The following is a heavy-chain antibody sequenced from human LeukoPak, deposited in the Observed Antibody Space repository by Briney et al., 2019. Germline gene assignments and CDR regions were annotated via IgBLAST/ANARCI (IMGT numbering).Heavy chain of an antibody. V-gene: IGHV3-33*06. J-gene: IGHJ4*02. CDR3: AKDIERGFDYTNSLDY. CDR2: IWSDGSNK. Sequence: GKSLRLSCAASGFTFTSYGMHWVRQAPGKGLEWVAVIWSDGSNKYYADSVKGRFAISRDDSNNMVYLQMNSLRVEDTAVYYCAKDIERGFDYTNSLDYWGQGTLVDVSS. D-gene: IGHD4-11*01. CDR1: GFTFTSYG.